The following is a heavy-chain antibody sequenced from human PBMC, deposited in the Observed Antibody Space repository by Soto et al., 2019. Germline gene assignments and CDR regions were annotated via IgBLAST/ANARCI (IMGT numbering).Heavy chain of an antibody. Sequence: GGSLRLSCAASGFTFSSYGMHWVRQAPGKGLEWVAVISYDGSNKYYADSVKGRFTISRDNSKNTLYLQMNGLRAEDTAVYYCAKDLVAYSSSWYEGGIFDYWGQGTLVTVSS. CDR1: GFTFSSYG. J-gene: IGHJ4*02. D-gene: IGHD6-13*01. CDR3: AKDLVAYSSSWYEGGIFDY. CDR2: ISYDGSNK. V-gene: IGHV3-30*18.